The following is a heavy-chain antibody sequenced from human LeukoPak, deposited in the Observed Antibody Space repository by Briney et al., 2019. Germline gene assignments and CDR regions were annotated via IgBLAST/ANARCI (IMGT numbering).Heavy chain of an antibody. J-gene: IGHJ6*02. Sequence: GGSLRLSCAAPGFTFSSYAMHWVRQAPGKGLEWVAVISYDGSNKYYADSVKGRFTISRDNSKNTLYLQMNSLRAEDTAVYYCARDRSYGDGMDVWGQGTTVTVSS. CDR3: ARDRSYGDGMDV. CDR2: ISYDGSNK. CDR1: GFTFSSYA. D-gene: IGHD2-8*01. V-gene: IGHV3-30*04.